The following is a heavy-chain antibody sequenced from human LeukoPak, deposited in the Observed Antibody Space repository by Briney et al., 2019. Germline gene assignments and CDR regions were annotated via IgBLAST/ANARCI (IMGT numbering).Heavy chain of an antibody. V-gene: IGHV4-38-2*01. J-gene: IGHJ5*02. CDR2: IYHSGST. D-gene: IGHD3-3*01. CDR1: GYSISSGYY. CDR3: ARRLGITIFGVVRRPSNWFDP. Sequence: KTSETLSLTCAVSGYSISSGYYWGWIRQPPGKGLEWIGSIYHSGSTYYNPSLKSRVTISVDTSKNQFSLKLSSVTAADTAVYYCARRLGITIFGVVRRPSNWFDPWGQGTLVTVSS.